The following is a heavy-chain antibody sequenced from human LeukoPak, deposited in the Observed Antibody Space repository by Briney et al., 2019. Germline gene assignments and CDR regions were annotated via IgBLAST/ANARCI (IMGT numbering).Heavy chain of an antibody. CDR3: AREAGRMIVPAYYYYMDV. Sequence: ASVKVSCKASGYTFTDYYMHWVRQAPGQGLEWMGIINPSGGSTSYAQKFQGRVTMTRDMSTSTVYMELSSLRSEDTAVYYCAREAGRMIVPAYYYYMDVWGKGTTVTVSS. CDR2: INPSGGST. CDR1: GYTFTDYY. V-gene: IGHV1-46*01. J-gene: IGHJ6*03. D-gene: IGHD3-22*01.